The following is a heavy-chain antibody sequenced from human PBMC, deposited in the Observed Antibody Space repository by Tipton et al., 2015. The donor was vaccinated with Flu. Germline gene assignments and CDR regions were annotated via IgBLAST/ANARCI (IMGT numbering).Heavy chain of an antibody. J-gene: IGHJ4*02. V-gene: IGHV4-59*12. CDR3: AMSSFDRPAGGDYFDY. D-gene: IGHD2/OR15-2a*01. Sequence: TLSLTCTVSGGSISSYYWSWIRQPPGKGLEWIGYIYYSGSTNYNPSLKSRVTISVDTSKNQFSLKLSSVTAADTAVYYCAMSSFDRPAGGDYFDYWGQGTLVTVSS. CDR1: GGSISSYY. CDR2: IYYSGST.